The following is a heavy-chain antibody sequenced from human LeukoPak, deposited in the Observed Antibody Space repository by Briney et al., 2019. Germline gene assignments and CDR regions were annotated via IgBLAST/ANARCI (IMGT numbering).Heavy chain of an antibody. CDR3: ARVYYYDSSGRYDY. CDR1: GYTFIDYY. V-gene: IGHV1-2*06. D-gene: IGHD3-22*01. J-gene: IGHJ4*02. CDR2: INPNSGGT. Sequence: ASVKVSCKASGYTFIDYYIHWVRQAPGQGLEWMGRINPNSGGTNYAQKFQGRVTMTRDTSISTAYMELSRLRSDDTAVYYCARVYYYDSSGRYDYWGQGTLVTVSS.